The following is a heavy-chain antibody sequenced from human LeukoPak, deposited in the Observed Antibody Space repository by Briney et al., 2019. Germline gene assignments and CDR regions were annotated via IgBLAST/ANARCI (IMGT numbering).Heavy chain of an antibody. CDR3: ASLYDSTGFCFDY. D-gene: IGHD3-22*01. V-gene: IGHV3-11*01. J-gene: IGHJ4*02. Sequence: GGSLRLSCVVSVFRFRDYYMSWIRQTPGKGLEFISYISGSGDAIYYTDSVKSRFTISRDNAKNSVYLHLDSLSAEDTVVYYCASLYDSTGFCFDYWGQGALVTVSS. CDR1: VFRFRDYY. CDR2: ISGSGDAI.